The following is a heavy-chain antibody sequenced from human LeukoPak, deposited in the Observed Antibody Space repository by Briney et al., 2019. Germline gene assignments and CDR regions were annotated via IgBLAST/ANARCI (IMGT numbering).Heavy chain of an antibody. CDR2: ISYDAKSS. V-gene: IGHV3-30*03. J-gene: IGHJ4*02. CDR1: GFTLSSYG. Sequence: PGRSLRLSCVTSGFTLSSYGMHWVRQVPGKGLEGVAVISYDAKSSYHVDSVKGRFTISRDNAKNSLYLQMNSLRAEDTAVYYCASGGGGPITMVRGVIITGSPFDYWGQGTLVTVSS. CDR3: ASGGGGPITMVRGVIITGSPFDY. D-gene: IGHD3-10*01.